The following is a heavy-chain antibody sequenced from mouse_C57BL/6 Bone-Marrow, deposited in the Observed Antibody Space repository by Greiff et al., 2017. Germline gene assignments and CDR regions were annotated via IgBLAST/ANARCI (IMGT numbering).Heavy chain of an antibody. J-gene: IGHJ2*01. CDR3: ARSWDYGYDGGDFDY. V-gene: IGHV1-64*01. D-gene: IGHD2-2*01. CDR1: GYTFTSYW. Sequence: VQLQQPGAELVKPGASVTLSCKASGYTFTSYWMHWVKQRPGQGLEWIGMIHPNSGSTNYNEKFKSKATLTVDKSSSTAYMQLNSLTSEDSAVYYCARSWDYGYDGGDFDYWGQGTTLTVSS. CDR2: IHPNSGST.